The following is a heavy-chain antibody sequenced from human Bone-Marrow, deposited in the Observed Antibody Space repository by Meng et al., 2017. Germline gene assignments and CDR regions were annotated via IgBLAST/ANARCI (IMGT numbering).Heavy chain of an antibody. CDR3: ARGPTTMAHDFDY. V-gene: IGHV4-34*01. Sequence: QAQLQQWGAGLLKPLETLSFTCVVSGGSFSDYYWGWIRQPPGKGLEWIGEIHHSGSTNYNPSLESRATISVDTSQNNLSLKLSSVTAADSAVYYCARGPTTMAHDFDYWGQGTLVTVSS. J-gene: IGHJ4*02. CDR2: IHHSGST. CDR1: GGSFSDYY. D-gene: IGHD4-11*01.